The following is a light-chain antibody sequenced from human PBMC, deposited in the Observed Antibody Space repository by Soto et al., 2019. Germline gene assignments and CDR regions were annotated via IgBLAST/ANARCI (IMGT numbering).Light chain of an antibody. J-gene: IGKJ1*01. Sequence: VLSQSPAILSLSPGERATLSVRASQSVPSTYFAWYPQTAGQPPRAXISGTSNRATGIPDRCLGSGAGPACTRPISRLEPADVQVDVCPQFGNSPWTFGQGTQVDIK. CDR2: GTS. CDR3: PQFGNSPWT. V-gene: IGKV3-20*01. CDR1: QSVPSTY.